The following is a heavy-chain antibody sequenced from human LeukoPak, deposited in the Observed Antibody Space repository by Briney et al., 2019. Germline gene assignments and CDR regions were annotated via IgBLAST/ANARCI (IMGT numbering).Heavy chain of an antibody. J-gene: IGHJ4*02. V-gene: IGHV3-30-3*01. D-gene: IGHD3-3*01. CDR3: AREEGLWSGYSDY. Sequence: GGSLRLSCAASGFTFSSYAMHWVRQAPGKGLEWVAVISYDGSNKYYADSVKGRFTISRDNSKNTLYLQMNSLRAEDTAVYYCAREEGLWSGYSDYWGQGTLVTVSS. CDR1: GFTFSSYA. CDR2: ISYDGSNK.